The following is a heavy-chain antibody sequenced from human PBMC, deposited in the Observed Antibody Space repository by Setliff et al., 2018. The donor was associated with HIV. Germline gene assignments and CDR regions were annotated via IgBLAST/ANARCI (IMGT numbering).Heavy chain of an antibody. J-gene: IGHJ4*02. Sequence: GESLKISCKGSGYSFTNYWIGWVRQMPGKGLEWMGIISPDDSDTRYSPSFQGQVTISADKSTSTAYLQWSSLKASDTAMYYCASGRKKNYDLFSGYYRILGVDFDYWGQGTLVTVSS. CDR1: GYSFTNYW. CDR3: ASGRKKNYDLFSGYYRILGVDFDY. D-gene: IGHD3-3*01. V-gene: IGHV5-51*01. CDR2: ISPDDSDT.